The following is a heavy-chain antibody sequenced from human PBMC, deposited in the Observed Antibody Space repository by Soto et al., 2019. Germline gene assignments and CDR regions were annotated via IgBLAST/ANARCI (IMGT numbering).Heavy chain of an antibody. J-gene: IGHJ6*02. V-gene: IGHV3-23*01. D-gene: IGHD5-12*01. CDR3: AKAQPSGMATIYYYYGMDV. Sequence: PGGSLRLSCAASGFTFSSYAMSWVRQAPGKGLEWVSAISGSGGSTYYADSVKGRFTISRDNSKNTLYLQMNSLRAEDTAVYYCAKAQPSGMATIYYYYGMDVWGQGTTVTVSS. CDR2: ISGSGGST. CDR1: GFTFSSYA.